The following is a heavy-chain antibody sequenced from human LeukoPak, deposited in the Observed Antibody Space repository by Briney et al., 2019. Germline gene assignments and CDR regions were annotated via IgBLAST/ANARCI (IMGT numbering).Heavy chain of an antibody. CDR1: GFTFSNYA. CDR3: ARVGYTGTWYSSPPFDY. D-gene: IGHD6-13*01. Sequence: PGGSLRLSCAASGFTFSNYAMTWVRQTPGKGLEWVSLIYSGGSTYYADSVKGRFTISRDNSKNTLYLQMNSLRVEDTAVYYCARVGYTGTWYSSPPFDYWGQGTLVTVSS. V-gene: IGHV3-66*01. J-gene: IGHJ4*02. CDR2: IYSGGST.